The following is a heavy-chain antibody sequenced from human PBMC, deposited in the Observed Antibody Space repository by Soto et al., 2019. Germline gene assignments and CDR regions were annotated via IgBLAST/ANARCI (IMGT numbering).Heavy chain of an antibody. CDR2: IKSDGSST. V-gene: IGHV3-74*01. D-gene: IGHD1-20*01. CDR3: ARSLIGNSDY. Sequence: EVQLVESGGGLAQPGGSLRLSCAASGFTFSNYWMHWVRQAPGKGLVWVSRIKSDGSSTNYADSVKGRFTISRDNAKNTLFLQMNSLTAEDTAVYYCARSLIGNSDYWGQGTLVTVSS. CDR1: GFTFSNYW. J-gene: IGHJ4*02.